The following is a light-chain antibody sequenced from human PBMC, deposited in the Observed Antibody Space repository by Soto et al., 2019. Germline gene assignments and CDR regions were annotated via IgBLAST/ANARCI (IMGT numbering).Light chain of an antibody. CDR1: QSININ. Sequence: EIVMTQSPVTLSVSPGERATLSCRASQSININLAWYQQKPGQAPRLLIYGASTRATGIPARFSGRGSGTEFTLTISSLQSEDFAVYYCQQYNNWPPVYTFGQGTTLEIK. J-gene: IGKJ2*01. CDR2: GAS. V-gene: IGKV3-15*01. CDR3: QQYNNWPPVYT.